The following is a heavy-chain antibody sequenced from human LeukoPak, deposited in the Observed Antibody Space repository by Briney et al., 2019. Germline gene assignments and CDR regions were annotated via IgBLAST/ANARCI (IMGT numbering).Heavy chain of an antibody. Sequence: GASVKVSCKASGYTFTSYDINWVRQATGQGFEWMGWMNPNSGNTGYAQKFQGRVTMTRNTSISTAYMELSSLRSEDTAVYYCARGGSGSYYFVYYYYGMDVWGQGTTVTVSS. CDR3: ARGGSGSYYFVYYYYGMDV. V-gene: IGHV1-8*01. D-gene: IGHD1-26*01. J-gene: IGHJ6*02. CDR1: GYTFTSYD. CDR2: MNPNSGNT.